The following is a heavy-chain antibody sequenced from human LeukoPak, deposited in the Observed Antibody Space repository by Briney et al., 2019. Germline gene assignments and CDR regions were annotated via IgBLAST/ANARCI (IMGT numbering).Heavy chain of an antibody. CDR3: AKTGRGYYEAVYYFDY. Sequence: GGSLRLSCAASGFTFSSYAMSWVRQAPGKGLEWVSAISGSGGSTYYADSVKGRFTISRDNSKNTLYLQMNSLRAEDTAVYYCAKTGRGYYEAVYYFDYWGQGTLVTVSS. CDR1: GFTFSSYA. D-gene: IGHD3-22*01. J-gene: IGHJ4*02. CDR2: ISGSGGST. V-gene: IGHV3-23*01.